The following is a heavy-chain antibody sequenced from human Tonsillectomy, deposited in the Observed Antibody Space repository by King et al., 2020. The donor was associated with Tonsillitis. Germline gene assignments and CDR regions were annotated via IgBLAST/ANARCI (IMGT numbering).Heavy chain of an antibody. CDR1: GFTVSSNY. CDR2: IYSGGST. CDR3: ASHHNSGYDDFSFDY. Sequence: VQLVESGGGLVQPGGSLRLSCAASGFTVSSNYMSWVRQAPGKGLEWVSVIYSGGSTYYADSVKGRFTISRDNSKNTLYLQMNSLRAEDTAVYYCASHHNSGYDDFSFDYWGQGTLVTVSS. J-gene: IGHJ4*02. D-gene: IGHD5-12*01. V-gene: IGHV3-66*04.